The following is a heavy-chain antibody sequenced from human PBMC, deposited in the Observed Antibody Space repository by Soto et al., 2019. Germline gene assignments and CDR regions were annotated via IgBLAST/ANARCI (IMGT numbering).Heavy chain of an antibody. D-gene: IGHD2-21*02. J-gene: IGHJ6*02. V-gene: IGHV2-5*02. Sequence: QITLKESGPTLVKPTQTLTLTCTFSGFSLSTGGVGVGWIRQPPGKALEWLALFYWDDDKRYSPSLKSRLTVTKDTSKNQVVLTMTNMDPVDTATYYCAHSRCGGDCLRSYSSHYYYGMDVWGQGTTVTVSS. CDR2: FYWDDDK. CDR1: GFSLSTGGVG. CDR3: AHSRCGGDCLRSYSSHYYYGMDV.